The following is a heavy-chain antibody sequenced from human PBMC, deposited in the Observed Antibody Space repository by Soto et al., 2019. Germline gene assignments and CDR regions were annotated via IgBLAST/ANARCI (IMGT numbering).Heavy chain of an antibody. CDR2: IGAGSDGI. D-gene: IGHD5-12*01. CDR1: GFTFSIYA. Sequence: GGSLRLSCAASGFTFSIYAVAWIRQTPGKGLEWVSVIGAGSDGIQYVDSVKGRFSISRDNSKNTLYLHMNSLRAEDTAIYYCAKYSTSGPSRIFDLWGQGTLVNV. CDR3: AKYSTSGPSRIFDL. V-gene: IGHV3-23*01. J-gene: IGHJ4*02.